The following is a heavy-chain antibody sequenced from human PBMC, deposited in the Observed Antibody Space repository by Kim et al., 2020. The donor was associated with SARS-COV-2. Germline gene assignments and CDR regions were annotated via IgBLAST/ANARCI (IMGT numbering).Heavy chain of an antibody. J-gene: IGHJ4*02. V-gene: IGHV1-2*02. CDR1: GYTFTGYY. CDR2: INPNSGGT. D-gene: IGHD6-19*01. CDR3: ARVEGVADPIDY. Sequence: ASVKVSCKASGYTFTGYYMHWVRQAPGQGLEWMGWINPNSGGTNYAQKFQGRVTMTRDTSISTAYMELSRLRSDDTAVYYCARVEGVADPIDYWGQGTLVTVSS.